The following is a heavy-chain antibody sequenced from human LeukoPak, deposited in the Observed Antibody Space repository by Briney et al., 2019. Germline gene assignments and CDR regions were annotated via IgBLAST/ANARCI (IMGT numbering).Heavy chain of an antibody. V-gene: IGHV3-21*01. J-gene: IGHJ4*02. D-gene: IGHD1-1*01. CDR2: VSSSSSYI. Sequence: KTGGSLRLSCAASGFTLSSYGMNWVRQAPGKGLDWVSSVSSSSSYIYYADSVKGRFTISRDNAKNSLSLQMNSLRAEDTAVYYCARDQRATASTGSYFDYWGQGTLVTVSS. CDR3: ARDQRATASTGSYFDY. CDR1: GFTLSSYG.